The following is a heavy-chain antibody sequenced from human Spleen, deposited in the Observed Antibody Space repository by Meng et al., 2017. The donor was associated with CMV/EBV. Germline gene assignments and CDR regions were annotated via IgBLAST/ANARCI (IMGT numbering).Heavy chain of an antibody. CDR3: AKDQEGRLGRYLDY. V-gene: IGHV1-2*02. CDR2: VNPKSGAT. D-gene: IGHD3-16*01. J-gene: IGHJ4*02. CDR1: GYNFSDYY. Sequence: ASVKVSCKASGYNFSDYYMYWVRQAPGQGLEWMGWVNPKSGATNPAQKFQGRVTMTRDTSISTAYMELSRLSSDDTAVYYCAKDQEGRLGRYLDYCGQGTLVTVSS.